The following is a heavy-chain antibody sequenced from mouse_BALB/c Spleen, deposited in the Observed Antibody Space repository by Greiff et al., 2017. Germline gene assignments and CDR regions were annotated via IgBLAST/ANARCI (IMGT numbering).Heavy chain of an antibody. D-gene: IGHD2-12*01. CDR3: EAGDSYDRWVWFAY. V-gene: IGHV1-9*01. J-gene: IGHJ3*01. Sequence: VQLQQSGAEPMKPGALVKISRKAFGYTFSSHRIERVKQRPGHGLEWIGEILPGSGSTNYNEKFKGKATFTADTSSNKAYMQLSSLTSEDSVVYYCEAGDSYDRWVWFAYWGQGTLVTVS. CDR1: GYTFSSHR. CDR2: ILPGSGST.